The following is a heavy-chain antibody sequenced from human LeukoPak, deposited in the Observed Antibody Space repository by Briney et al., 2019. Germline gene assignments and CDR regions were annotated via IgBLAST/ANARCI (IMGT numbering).Heavy chain of an antibody. CDR3: ASTRYDFWSGYPYYFDY. D-gene: IGHD3-3*01. V-gene: IGHV5-51*01. J-gene: IGHJ4*02. CDR2: IYPGDSDT. CDR1: GYSFTSYW. Sequence: GESLKISCKGSGYSFTSYWIGWVCQMPGKGLEWMGIIYPGDSDTRYSPSFQGQVTISADKSISTAYLQWSSLKASDTAMYYCASTRYDFWSGYPYYFDYWGQGTLVTVSS.